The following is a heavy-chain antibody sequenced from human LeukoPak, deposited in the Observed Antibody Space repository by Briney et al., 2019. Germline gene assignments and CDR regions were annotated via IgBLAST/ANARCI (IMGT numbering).Heavy chain of an antibody. D-gene: IGHD6-19*01. CDR2: MNPNSGNT. J-gene: IGHJ6*03. CDR1: GYTFTSYD. Sequence: ASVKVSCKASGYTFTSYDINWVRQATGQGLEWMGWMNPNSGNTGYAQKFQGRVTMTTDTSTSTAYMELRSLRSDDTAVYYCARHRSSGWPYYYYYMDVWGKGTTVTVSS. CDR3: ARHRSSGWPYYYYYMDV. V-gene: IGHV1-8*01.